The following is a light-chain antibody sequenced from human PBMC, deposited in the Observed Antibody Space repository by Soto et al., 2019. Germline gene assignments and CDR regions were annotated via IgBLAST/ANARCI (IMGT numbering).Light chain of an antibody. CDR2: AAS. CDR1: QGISNY. Sequence: DIQMPQSPSSLSASVGDRVTITCRASQGISNYLAWYKQKPGKVPKLLIYAASTLQSGVPTRFSGSGSGTDFTLTISSLQHEDVATYYCQKYNSAPPFTFGPGTKVDIK. V-gene: IGKV1-27*01. J-gene: IGKJ3*01. CDR3: QKYNSAPPFT.